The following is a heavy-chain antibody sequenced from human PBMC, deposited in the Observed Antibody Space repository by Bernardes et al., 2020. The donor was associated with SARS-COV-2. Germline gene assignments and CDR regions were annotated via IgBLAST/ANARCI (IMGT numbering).Heavy chain of an antibody. Sequence: GSLRLSCAASGFSFSTYAMHWVRRAPGKGLEWVAVISYDGSDSFSADSVKGRFTISRDNSKNTLSLQMNGLRAEDTAVYFCARDMKGMMSTIYGTFDLWGQGTLVTVSS. D-gene: IGHD4-17*01. CDR2: ISYDGSDS. CDR3: ARDMKGMMSTIYGTFDL. CDR1: GFSFSTYA. J-gene: IGHJ4*02. V-gene: IGHV3-30-3*01.